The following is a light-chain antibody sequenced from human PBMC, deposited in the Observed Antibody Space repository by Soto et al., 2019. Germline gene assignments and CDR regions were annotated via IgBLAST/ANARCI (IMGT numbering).Light chain of an antibody. CDR2: EVS. J-gene: IGKJ2*01. CDR3: LQGEQVPPT. CDR1: QSLLNSNGKTY. Sequence: IVMTQTPLSLSVTPGQPASISCKSTQSLLNSNGKTYLCWYLQKPGQPPRLLMYEVSRRFSGGPGRFSGSGSGPDFTLRISRVETEDVGVYYCLQGEQVPPTFGQGTKLEIK. V-gene: IGKV2-29*03.